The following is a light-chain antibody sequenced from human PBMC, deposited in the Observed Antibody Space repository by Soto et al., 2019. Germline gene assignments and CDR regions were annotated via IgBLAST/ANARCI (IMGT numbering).Light chain of an antibody. CDR3: QQYCPSPRT. Sequence: EIVLTQSPGTLSLSPGERATLSCRASQSVRSNYLAWYQQKPGQAPRLLIYGASRRATGIPDRFSGSGAGTDLPPHLNRLEPEDFAVFLFQQYCPSPRTVGQGTKVEIK. CDR1: QSVRSNY. J-gene: IGKJ1*01. CDR2: GAS. V-gene: IGKV3-20*01.